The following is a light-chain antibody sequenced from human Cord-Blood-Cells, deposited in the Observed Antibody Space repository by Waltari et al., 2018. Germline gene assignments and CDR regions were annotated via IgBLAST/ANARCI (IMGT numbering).Light chain of an antibody. CDR2: DAS. J-gene: IGKJ2*01. CDR3: QQRSNWPRT. V-gene: IGKV3-11*01. CDR1: QSVSSY. Sequence: EIVLTQSPATLSLSPGERATISCRPSQSVSSYLAWYQQKPGQAPRLLIYDASNRATGIPARFSGSGSGTDFTLTISSLEPEDFAVYYCQQRSNWPRTFGQGTKLEIK.